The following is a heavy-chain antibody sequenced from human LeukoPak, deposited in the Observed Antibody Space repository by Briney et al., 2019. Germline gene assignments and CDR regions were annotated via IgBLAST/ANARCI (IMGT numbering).Heavy chain of an antibody. CDR2: INPNSGGT. CDR3: ASGLIVGATIPDY. V-gene: IGHV1-2*02. Sequence: ASVKVSCKASGYTFTGYYMHWVRQAPGQGLEWMGWINPNSGGTNYAQKFQGRVTMTRDTSISTAYMELSRLRSDDTVVYYCASGLIVGATIPDYWGQGTLVTVSS. J-gene: IGHJ4*02. D-gene: IGHD1-26*01. CDR1: GYTFTGYY.